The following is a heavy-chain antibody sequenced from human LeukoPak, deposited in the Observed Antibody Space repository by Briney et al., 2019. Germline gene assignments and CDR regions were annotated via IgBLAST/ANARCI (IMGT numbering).Heavy chain of an antibody. CDR3: ARTTYSSSSGRSYYYMDV. D-gene: IGHD6-6*01. J-gene: IGHJ6*03. CDR1: GGSISSGDYY. Sequence: PSRTLSLTCTVSGGSISSGDYYWSWIRQPPGKGLEWIGCIYYSGSTYYNPSLKSRVTISVDTSKNQFSLKLSSVTAADTAVYDCARTTYSSSSGRSYYYMDVWGKGTTVTVSS. CDR2: IYYSGST. V-gene: IGHV4-30-4*08.